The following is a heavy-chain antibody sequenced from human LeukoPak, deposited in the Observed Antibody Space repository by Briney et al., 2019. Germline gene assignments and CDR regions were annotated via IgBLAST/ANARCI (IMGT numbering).Heavy chain of an antibody. Sequence: GGCLRLSCEASGFTFSSYWMHWVRQAPGKGLVWVARIKTDGSSTNYADSVRGRFTISRDNAKNTVYLQMNSLRAEDTALYYCAGELWEDWGQGTLVTVSS. CDR3: AGELWED. CDR1: GFTFSSYW. J-gene: IGHJ4*02. V-gene: IGHV3-74*01. CDR2: IKTDGSST. D-gene: IGHD1-26*01.